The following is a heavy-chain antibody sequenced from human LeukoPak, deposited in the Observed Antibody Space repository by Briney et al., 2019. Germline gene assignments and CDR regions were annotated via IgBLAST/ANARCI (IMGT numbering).Heavy chain of an antibody. CDR3: ANGGRKDSGYDSGSFDY. V-gene: IGHV3-23*01. CDR2: FSGSGGSS. Sequence: GGSLRLSCAASGFTFSSYAMSWVCQAPGKGLECISGFSGSGGSSYYADSVKGRFTISRDNSKNTLYLQMNSLRAEDTAVYYCANGGRKDSGYDSGSFDYWGQGTLVTVSS. CDR1: GFTFSSYA. D-gene: IGHD5-12*01. J-gene: IGHJ4*02.